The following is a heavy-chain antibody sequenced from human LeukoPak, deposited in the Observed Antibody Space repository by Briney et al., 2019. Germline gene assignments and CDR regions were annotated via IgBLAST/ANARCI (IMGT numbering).Heavy chain of an antibody. J-gene: IGHJ5*02. Sequence: GGSLRLSCAASGLTFSSYAMSWVRQAPGKGLEWVANIKEDGSEQYYVESVKGRFTISRDNAKNSLYLQMNNLRVEDTAVYYCARDPGAAAHENWFDPWGQGTPVTVSS. V-gene: IGHV3-7*01. CDR3: ARDPGAAAHENWFDP. D-gene: IGHD6-13*01. CDR1: GLTFSSYA. CDR2: IKEDGSEQ.